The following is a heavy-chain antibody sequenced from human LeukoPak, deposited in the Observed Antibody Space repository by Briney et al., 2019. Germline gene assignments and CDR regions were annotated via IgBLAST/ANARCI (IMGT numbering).Heavy chain of an antibody. CDR3: ARGVSGKQPLDY. D-gene: IGHD1-26*01. CDR2: INPNSGGT. Sequence: ASVKVSCKASGYTFTGYYMHWVRQAPGQGLVWMGWINPNSGGTNYAQKFQGRVTMTRDTSISTAYMELSRLRSDDTAVYYCARGVSGKQPLDYWGQGTLVTVSS. J-gene: IGHJ4*02. CDR1: GYTFTGYY. V-gene: IGHV1-2*02.